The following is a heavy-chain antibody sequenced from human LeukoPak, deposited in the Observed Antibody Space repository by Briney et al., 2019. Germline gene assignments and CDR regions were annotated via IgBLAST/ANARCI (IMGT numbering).Heavy chain of an antibody. CDR3: ARGGLARDIVVVPAAMPYFDY. Sequence: PSETLSLTCAVYGGSFSGYYWSWIRQPPGKGLEWIGEINHSGSTNYNPSLKSRVTISVGTSKNQFSLKLSSLTAADAAVYYCARGGLARDIVVVPAAMPYFDYWGQGTLVTVSS. D-gene: IGHD2-2*01. CDR1: GGSFSGYY. V-gene: IGHV4-34*01. J-gene: IGHJ4*02. CDR2: INHSGST.